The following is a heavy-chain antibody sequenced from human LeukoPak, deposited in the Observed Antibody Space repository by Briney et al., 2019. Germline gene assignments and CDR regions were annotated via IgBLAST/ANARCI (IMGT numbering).Heavy chain of an antibody. Sequence: GGSLRLSCAASEFPFSNYGMSWVRQAPGKGLEWVSSISTSGGSTYYADSVKGRFTISRDNSKDTLYLQMNSLRAEDTAVYYCAKETPSAYYYDSSGFYPWGQGTLVTVSS. J-gene: IGHJ5*02. CDR3: AKETPSAYYYDSSGFYP. D-gene: IGHD3-22*01. V-gene: IGHV3-23*01. CDR1: EFPFSNYG. CDR2: ISTSGGST.